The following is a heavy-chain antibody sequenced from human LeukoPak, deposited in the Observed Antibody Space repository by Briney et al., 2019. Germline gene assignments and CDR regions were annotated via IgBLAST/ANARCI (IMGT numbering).Heavy chain of an antibody. J-gene: IGHJ4*02. CDR1: GFTFSTYS. Sequence: GGSLRLSCAASGFTFSTYSMNWVRQAPGKGLEWVSSISSSSNYIYYADSLKGRFTIPRDNAKNSLFLQMNSLRAEDTAVYYCARHRGQPYYFDYWGQGTLVTVSS. D-gene: IGHD6-13*01. CDR2: ISSSSNYI. V-gene: IGHV3-21*06. CDR3: ARHRGQPYYFDY.